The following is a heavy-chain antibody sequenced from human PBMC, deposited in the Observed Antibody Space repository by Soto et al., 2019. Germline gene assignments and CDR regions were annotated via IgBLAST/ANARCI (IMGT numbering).Heavy chain of an antibody. V-gene: IGHV4-59*01. CDR2: IYYIGNT. CDR3: ARDRARWYFDP. J-gene: IGHJ4*02. D-gene: IGHD6-6*01. CDR1: GGSISNNY. Sequence: SETLSLTCIVSGGSISNNYWIWIQQTPGKGLEWIGYIYYIGNTNYNPSLKSRVTISLDTSKNQFSLNLTSVTAVDTAVYYCARDRARWYFDPWGQGTLVTVSS.